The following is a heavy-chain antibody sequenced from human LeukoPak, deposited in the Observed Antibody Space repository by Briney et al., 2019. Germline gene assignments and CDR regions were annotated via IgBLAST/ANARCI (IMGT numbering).Heavy chain of an antibody. CDR1: GFTFSSYS. V-gene: IGHV3-21*01. J-gene: IGHJ6*02. CDR3: AREVGATTFYYYYGMDV. D-gene: IGHD1-26*01. CDR2: ISSSSSYI. Sequence: GGSLRLSCAASGFTFSSYSMNWVRQAPGKGLEWVSSISSSSSYIYYADSVKGRFTISRDNAKNSLYLQMNSLRAEDTAVYYCAREVGATTFYYYYGMDVWGQETTVTVSS.